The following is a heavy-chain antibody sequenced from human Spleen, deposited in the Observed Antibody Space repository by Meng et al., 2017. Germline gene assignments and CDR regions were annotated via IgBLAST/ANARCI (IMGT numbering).Heavy chain of an antibody. CDR1: GFTFSIYV. V-gene: IGHV3-23*01. CDR2: ISATGEDT. J-gene: IGHJ4*02. Sequence: GGSLRLSCGASGFTFSIYVMRWVRQAPGKGLDWVSSISATGEDTYYADSVKGRFTISRDNSKNTLYLQINSLRAEDTAVYYCARGSTYGSGSFYRVDYWGQGTLVTVSS. CDR3: ARGSTYGSGSFYRVDY. D-gene: IGHD3-10*01.